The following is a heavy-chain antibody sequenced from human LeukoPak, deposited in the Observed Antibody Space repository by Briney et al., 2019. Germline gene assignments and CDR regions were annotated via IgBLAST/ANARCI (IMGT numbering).Heavy chain of an antibody. V-gene: IGHV1-18*01. CDR1: GYTFSNYG. Sequence: ASVKVSCKASGYTFSNYGISWVRQAPGQGLEWMAWISSYNGNTNYAQKLQGRVTMTTDTSTSTAYMELRSLRSEDTALYFCARERGELHRELDSWGQGTLVTVSS. J-gene: IGHJ4*02. CDR2: ISSYNGNT. D-gene: IGHD1-26*01. CDR3: ARERGELHRELDS.